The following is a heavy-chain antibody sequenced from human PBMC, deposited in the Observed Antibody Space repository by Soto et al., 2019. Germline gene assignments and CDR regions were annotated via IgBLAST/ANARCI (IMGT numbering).Heavy chain of an antibody. Sequence: EVQLLDSGGGLVQPGGSLRLSCAASGFTFSGYALTWVRQAPGKGLEWVSAISGGGDATFYADSVKGRFTISRDNSKNTRYLQMNTLTAEDTAVYYCARKVSGSTGRPDLWYFDLWGRGTLVTVSS. CDR2: ISGGGDAT. CDR1: GFTFSGYA. J-gene: IGHJ2*01. V-gene: IGHV3-23*01. CDR3: ARKVSGSTGRPDLWYFDL. D-gene: IGHD3-10*01.